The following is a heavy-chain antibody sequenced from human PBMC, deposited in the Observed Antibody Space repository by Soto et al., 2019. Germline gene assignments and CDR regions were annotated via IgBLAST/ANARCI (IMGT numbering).Heavy chain of an antibody. CDR3: ARDPGITARPDAFDI. CDR2: IYYTGST. CDR1: GGSVSSGSYC. J-gene: IGHJ3*02. Sequence: QVQLQESGPGLVKPSETLSLTCTVSGGSVSSGSYCWSWIRQPPGKGLEWIGYIYYTGSTNYNPSLKSRVTTSVDTSKNQFSLTLSSVTAADTAVYYCARDPGITARPDAFDIWGQGTMVTVSS. V-gene: IGHV4-61*01. D-gene: IGHD6-6*01.